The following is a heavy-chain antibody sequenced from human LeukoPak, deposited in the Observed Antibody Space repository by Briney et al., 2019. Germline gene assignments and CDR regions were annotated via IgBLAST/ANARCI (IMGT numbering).Heavy chain of an antibody. CDR3: ARDLGVTIFGLSNGMDV. D-gene: IGHD3-3*01. V-gene: IGHV4-4*07. Sequence: PSETLSLTCTVSGGSISSYYWSWIRQPAGKGLEWIGRIYTSGSTNYNPSLRSRVTMSVDTSKHQFSLKLSSVTAADTAVYYCARDLGVTIFGLSNGMDVWGQGTTVTVSS. J-gene: IGHJ6*02. CDR2: IYTSGST. CDR1: GGSISSYY.